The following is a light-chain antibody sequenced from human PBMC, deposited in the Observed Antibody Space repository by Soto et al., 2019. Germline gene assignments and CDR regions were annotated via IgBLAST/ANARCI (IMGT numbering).Light chain of an antibody. CDR2: GAS. J-gene: IGKJ5*01. Sequence: EIVMTQSPGTLSVSPGERVTLSCRASQSLTRNLAWYQHKPGQSPRLLIYGASARATGIPARFSGSGSGTDFSLTIRGLKPEDFAVYYCQQYRMSPNTFGQGTRLEIK. CDR3: QQYRMSPNT. V-gene: IGKV3D-15*02. CDR1: QSLTRN.